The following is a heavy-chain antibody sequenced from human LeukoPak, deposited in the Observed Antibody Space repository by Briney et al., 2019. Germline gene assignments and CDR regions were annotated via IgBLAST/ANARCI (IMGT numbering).Heavy chain of an antibody. J-gene: IGHJ6*02. CDR3: ARSIGLTGGGVDV. D-gene: IGHD3-9*01. Sequence: PGGSLRLSCAASGFTFSSYAMHWVRQAPGKGLEGVAVISYDGSNKYYADSVKGRFTISRDNAKNSLYLQMNSLRAEDSAVYYCARSIGLTGGGVDVWGRGTTVTVSS. CDR2: ISYDGSNK. CDR1: GFTFSSYA. V-gene: IGHV3-30*07.